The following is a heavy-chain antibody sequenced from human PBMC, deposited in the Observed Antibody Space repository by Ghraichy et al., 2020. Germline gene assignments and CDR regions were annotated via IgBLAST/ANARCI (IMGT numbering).Heavy chain of an antibody. Sequence: GGSLRLSCAASGFTFSSYAMSWVRQAPGKGLEWVSAITDSGGSTYYADSVKGRFTISRDNSKNTLYLQMNSLRAEDTAVYYCAKRSDGWYGYFDYWGQGTLVTVSS. CDR1: GFTFSSYA. CDR3: AKRSDGWYGYFDY. CDR2: ITDSGGST. V-gene: IGHV3-23*01. D-gene: IGHD6-19*01. J-gene: IGHJ4*02.